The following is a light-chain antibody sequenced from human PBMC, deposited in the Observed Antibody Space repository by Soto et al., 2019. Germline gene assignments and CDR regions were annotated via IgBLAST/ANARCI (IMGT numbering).Light chain of an antibody. V-gene: IGLV1-47*01. J-gene: IGLJ7*01. CDR1: SSNIGNNL. CDR2: ANS. Sequence: QLVLTQPPSASGTPGQSVILSCSGSSSNIGNNLVYWYQQVPGMAPKLLIYANSQRPSGVPDRFSGSKSGTSASLAISGLRSEDEADYYCVAWDDSLRCAIFGGGTQLTVL. CDR3: VAWDDSLRCAI.